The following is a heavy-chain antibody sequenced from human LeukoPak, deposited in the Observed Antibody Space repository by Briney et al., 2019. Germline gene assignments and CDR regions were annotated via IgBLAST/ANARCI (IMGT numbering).Heavy chain of an antibody. CDR2: IYDSGST. CDR3: ARDRAPDYDFWSGYPADDY. V-gene: IGHV4-38-2*02. Sequence: PSETLSLTCAVSGYSISGGYYWGRIRQPPGKGREWIGSIYDSGSTYYNPSLKRRVTISVDTSKNQFSLKLSSVTAADTAVYYCARDRAPDYDFWSGYPADDYWGQGTLVTVSS. J-gene: IGHJ4*02. D-gene: IGHD3-3*01. CDR1: GYSISGGYY.